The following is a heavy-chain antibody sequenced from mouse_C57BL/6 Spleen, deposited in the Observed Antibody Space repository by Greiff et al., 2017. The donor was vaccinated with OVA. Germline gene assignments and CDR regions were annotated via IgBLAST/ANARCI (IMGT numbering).Heavy chain of an antibody. Sequence: EVQVVESGGGLVQPKGSLKLSCAASGFSFNTYAMNWVRQAPGKGLEWVARIRSKSNNYATYYAVSVKDRFTISRDDSESMLYLQMNNLKTEDTAMYSCLSPIYDGYWFAYWGQGTLVTVSA. V-gene: IGHV10-1*01. CDR2: IRSKSNNYAT. J-gene: IGHJ3*01. CDR1: GFSFNTYA. CDR3: LSPIYDGYWFAY. D-gene: IGHD2-3*01.